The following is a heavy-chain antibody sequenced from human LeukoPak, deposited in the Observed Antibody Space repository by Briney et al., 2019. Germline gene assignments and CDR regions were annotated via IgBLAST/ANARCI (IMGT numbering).Heavy chain of an antibody. D-gene: IGHD1-26*01. J-gene: IGHJ4*02. CDR1: GGSISSYY. CDR3: AREVSVGAIDY. Sequence: SETLSLTCTVSGGSISSYYRSWIRQPPGKGLEWIGYIYYSGSTNYNPSLKSRVTISVDTSKNQFSLKLSSVTAADTAVYYCAREVSVGAIDYWGQGTLVTVSS. CDR2: IYYSGST. V-gene: IGHV4-59*01.